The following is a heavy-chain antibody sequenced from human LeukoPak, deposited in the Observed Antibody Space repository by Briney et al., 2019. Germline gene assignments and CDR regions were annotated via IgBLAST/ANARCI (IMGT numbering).Heavy chain of an antibody. CDR3: ATEIVRKAAGYFDY. CDR1: GFTFSNAW. V-gene: IGHV3-66*01. Sequence: SGGSLRLSCAASGFTFSNAWMSWVRQAPGKGLEWVSVIYSGGSTYYADSVKGRFTISRDNSKNTLYLQMNSLRAEDTAVYYCATEIVRKAAGYFDYWGQGTLVTVSS. J-gene: IGHJ4*02. CDR2: IYSGGST. D-gene: IGHD1-14*01.